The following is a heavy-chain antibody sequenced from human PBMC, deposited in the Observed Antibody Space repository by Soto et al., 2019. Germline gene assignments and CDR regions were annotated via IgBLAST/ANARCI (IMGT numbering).Heavy chain of an antibody. V-gene: IGHV3-23*01. Sequence: EAQLSESGGGLIQPGGSLRLSCVASGLTFRNFAMNWVRQAPGKGLEWVSGTSGSGGSTSYGDSVKGRFIIARDNSKSSRYLQMNSLRVEDTAVYYCASLYCSGGSCEADAFDVWGPGTRVTVSS. J-gene: IGHJ3*01. CDR2: TSGSGGST. CDR3: ASLYCSGGSCEADAFDV. CDR1: GLTFRNFA. D-gene: IGHD2-15*01.